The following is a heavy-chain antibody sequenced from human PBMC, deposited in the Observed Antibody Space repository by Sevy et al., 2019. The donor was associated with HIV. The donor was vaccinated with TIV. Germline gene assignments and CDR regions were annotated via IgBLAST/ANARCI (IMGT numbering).Heavy chain of an antibody. D-gene: IGHD3-10*01. J-gene: IGHJ6*02. CDR2: IYHNGST. CDR3: ARDLRYGSGSFGMDV. Sequence: SETLSLTCAVSGGSISDINWWSWVHQAPGKGLEWIGEIYHNGSTNYNPSLKTRVTISVDKSNSQYSLKLTSVTAADTAVYYCARDLRYGSGSFGMDVWGQGTTVTVSS. V-gene: IGHV4-4*02. CDR1: GGSISDINW.